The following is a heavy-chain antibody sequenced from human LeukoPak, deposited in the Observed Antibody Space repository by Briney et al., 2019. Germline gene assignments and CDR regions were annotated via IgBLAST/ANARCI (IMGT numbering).Heavy chain of an antibody. CDR1: GVSFSGYY. CDR3: ARFVVGQWLINY. CDR2: INHSGST. V-gene: IGHV4-34*01. J-gene: IGHJ4*02. Sequence: SETLSLTCAVYGVSFSGYYWSWIRQPPGKGLEWIGEINHSGSTNYNPSLKSQVTISVDTSKNQFSLKLSSVTAADTAVYYCARFVVGQWLINYWGQGALVTVSS. D-gene: IGHD6-19*01.